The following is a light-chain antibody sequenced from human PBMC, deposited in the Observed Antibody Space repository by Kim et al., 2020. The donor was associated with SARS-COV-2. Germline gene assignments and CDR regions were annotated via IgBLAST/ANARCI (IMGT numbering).Light chain of an antibody. V-gene: IGKV1-9*01. J-gene: IGKJ3*01. CDR1: QGVSGY. CDR2: AAS. Sequence: DIQLTQSPSFLSASVGDRVTVTCRASQGVSGYLAWYQQKPGKAPKLLIYAASNLQSGVPSRFSGSGSGTEFTLTISSLQPEDLAIYYCQQFNSYPRTFGPGTKVDIK. CDR3: QQFNSYPRT.